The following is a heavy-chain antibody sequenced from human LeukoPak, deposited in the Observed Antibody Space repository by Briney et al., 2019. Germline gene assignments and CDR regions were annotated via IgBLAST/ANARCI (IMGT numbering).Heavy chain of an antibody. CDR1: GSLTGEY. J-gene: IGHJ5*02. V-gene: IGHV1-2*02. CDR3: ARSPYDSGSYVSAP. D-gene: IGHD3-10*01. Sequence: GASVRVSCKASGSLTGEYVHWVRQAPGQGLEWLGWINPDTGGTNFAQKFQGRVTMAGDTSISTAYMELSRLTSDDTAVYYCARSPYDSGSYVSAPWGQGTLVTVSS. CDR2: INPDTGGT.